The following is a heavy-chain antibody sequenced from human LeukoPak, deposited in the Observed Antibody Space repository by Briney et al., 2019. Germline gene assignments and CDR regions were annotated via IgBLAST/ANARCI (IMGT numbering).Heavy chain of an antibody. Sequence: PSETLSLTCTVSGGSISGYYWSWIRQPPGKGLEWVGYIYYSGSNKYNPSLKSRVTMSVDTSRNQFSLKLSSVTAADTAVYYCARGGLENGYHSNDGFDIWGQGTMVTVSS. CDR3: ARGGLENGYHSNDGFDI. V-gene: IGHV4-59*01. CDR1: GGSISGYY. J-gene: IGHJ3*02. D-gene: IGHD3-22*01. CDR2: IYYSGSN.